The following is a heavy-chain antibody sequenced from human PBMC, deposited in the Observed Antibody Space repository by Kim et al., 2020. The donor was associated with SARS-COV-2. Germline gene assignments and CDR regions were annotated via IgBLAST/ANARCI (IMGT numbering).Heavy chain of an antibody. CDR1: GFTFSSYG. D-gene: IGHD6-13*01. CDR2: ISYDGSDK. J-gene: IGHJ2*01. CDR3: ARLAAAGTPDWYFDL. V-gene: IGHV3-33*05. Sequence: GGSLRLSCAASGFTFSSYGMHWVRQAPGKGLEWVAVISYDGSDKYYADSVKGRFTISRDNSKNTLYLQMNSLRAEDTAVYYCARLAAAGTPDWYFDLWGR.